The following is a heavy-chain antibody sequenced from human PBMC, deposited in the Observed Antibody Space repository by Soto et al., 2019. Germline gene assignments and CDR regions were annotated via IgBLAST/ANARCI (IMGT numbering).Heavy chain of an antibody. D-gene: IGHD3-22*01. Sequence: EVQLLESGGGLVQPGGSLRVSCVASGFTFSTVDMSWARQAPGKGLEWVSGISASGGSTYYADSVKGRFSISSDTSNNPLSLQMNSLRAADTAVYHCAKGFYDSNYDLNYWGQGTLVSVSS. V-gene: IGHV3-23*01. CDR2: ISASGGST. CDR3: AKGFYDSNYDLNY. J-gene: IGHJ4*02. CDR1: GFTFSTVD.